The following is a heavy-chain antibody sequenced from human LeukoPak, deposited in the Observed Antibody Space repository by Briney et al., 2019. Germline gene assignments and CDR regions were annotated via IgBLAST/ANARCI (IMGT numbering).Heavy chain of an antibody. CDR3: AKDQDYYDSSGLFDY. CDR2: ISGRGGST. V-gene: IGHV3-23*01. D-gene: IGHD3-22*01. CDR1: GFTFSSYG. J-gene: IGHJ4*02. Sequence: GGSLRLSCAASGFTFSSYGMSWVRQAPGKGLEWVSAISGRGGSTYYADSVKGRFTISRDNSKNTLYLQMNSLRAEDTAVYYCAKDQDYYDSSGLFDYWGQGTLVTVSS.